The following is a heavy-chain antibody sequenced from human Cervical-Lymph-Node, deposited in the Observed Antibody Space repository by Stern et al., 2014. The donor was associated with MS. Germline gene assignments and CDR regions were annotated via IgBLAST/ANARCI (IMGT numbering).Heavy chain of an antibody. CDR3: ARWGGNSLNAFDV. CDR2: GYYSGST. D-gene: IGHD4-23*01. V-gene: IGHV4-59*01. J-gene: IGHJ3*01. CDR1: GVSISRYY. Sequence: QLQLQESGPGLVKASETLSLTCTVSGVSISRYYWNWIRQPPGGGLEWIGYGYYSGSTKYNPSLKSRVTISVDTSKSQISLKLYSVTAADTAVYYCARWGGNSLNAFDVWGQGTMVTVSS.